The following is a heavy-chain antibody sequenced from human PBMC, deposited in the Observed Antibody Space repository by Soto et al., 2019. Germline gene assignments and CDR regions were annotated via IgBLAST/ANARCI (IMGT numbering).Heavy chain of an antibody. Sequence: KPSETLSLTCTVSGGSISSGDYYWSWIRQPPGKGLEWIGYIYYSGSTYYNPSLKSRVTISVDTSKNQFSLKLSSVTAADTAVYYCARGGVEYCSSTSCYGGMDVWGQGTTVTVSS. D-gene: IGHD2-2*01. J-gene: IGHJ6*02. V-gene: IGHV4-30-4*01. CDR3: ARGGVEYCSSTSCYGGMDV. CDR2: IYYSGST. CDR1: GGSISSGDYY.